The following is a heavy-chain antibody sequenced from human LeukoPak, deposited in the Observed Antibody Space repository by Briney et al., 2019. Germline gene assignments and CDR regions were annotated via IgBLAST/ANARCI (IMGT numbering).Heavy chain of an antibody. J-gene: IGHJ4*02. CDR1: GGSISSYY. Sequence: KSSETLSLTCTVSGGSISSYYWSWIRQPPGKGLDWIGYIYYSGSTNYNPSLKSRVTISVDTSKNQFSLKLSSVTAADTAVYYCARARVEMATKISPKIYDYWGQGTLVTVSS. V-gene: IGHV4-59*01. D-gene: IGHD5-24*01. CDR2: IYYSGST. CDR3: ARARVEMATKISPKIYDY.